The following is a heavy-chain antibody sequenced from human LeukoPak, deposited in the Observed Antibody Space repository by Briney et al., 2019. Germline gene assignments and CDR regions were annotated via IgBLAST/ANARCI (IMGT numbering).Heavy chain of an antibody. CDR3: ARWMTTVITPDY. Sequence: GASVKVSCKASGYTFNGYYLHWVRQAPGQGLEWMGWINPNSGGTNYAQKFQGRVTMTRDTSISTAYMELSRLRSDDTAVYYRARWMTTVITPDYWGQGTLVTVSS. CDR1: GYTFNGYY. J-gene: IGHJ4*02. D-gene: IGHD4-11*01. V-gene: IGHV1-2*02. CDR2: INPNSGGT.